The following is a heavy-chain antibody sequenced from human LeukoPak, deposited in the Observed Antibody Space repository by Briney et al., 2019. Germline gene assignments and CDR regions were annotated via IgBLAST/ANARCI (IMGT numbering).Heavy chain of an antibody. V-gene: IGHV4-4*07. CDR3: ARGDSSGWYPYYFDY. CDR1: GGSISSYY. CDR2: IYTSGST. J-gene: IGHJ4*02. Sequence: PSETLSLTCTVSGGSISSYYWSWIRQPAGKGLEWIGRIYTSGSTNYNPSLKSRVTMSVDTSKNQFSLKLSSVTAADTAVYYCARGDSSGWYPYYFDYWGQGTLVTVSS. D-gene: IGHD6-19*01.